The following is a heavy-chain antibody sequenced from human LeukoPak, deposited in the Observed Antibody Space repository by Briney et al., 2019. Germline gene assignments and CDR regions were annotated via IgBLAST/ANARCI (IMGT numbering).Heavy chain of an antibody. J-gene: IGHJ6*02. V-gene: IGHV3-30*04. CDR3: ARDGVVVVPAATTLSSYYYYGMDV. CDR1: GFTFSSYA. CDR2: ISYDGSNK. Sequence: GGSLRLSCAASGFTFSSYAMHWVRQAPGKGLEWVAVISYDGSNKYYADSVKGRFTISRDNSKNTLYLQMNSLRAEDTAVYYCARDGVVVVPAATTLSSYYYYGMDVWGQGTTVTVSS. D-gene: IGHD2-2*01.